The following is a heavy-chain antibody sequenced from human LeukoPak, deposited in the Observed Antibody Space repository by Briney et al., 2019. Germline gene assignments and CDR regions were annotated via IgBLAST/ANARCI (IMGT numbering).Heavy chain of an antibody. V-gene: IGHV3-66*01. J-gene: IGHJ3*02. CDR3: ARASIAAAGTLAFDI. D-gene: IGHD6-13*01. Sequence: GGSLRLSCAASGFTVSSNYMSWARQAPGKGLEWVSVIYSGGSTYYADSVKGRFTISRDNSKNTLYLQMNSLRAEDTAVYYCARASIAAAGTLAFDIWGQGTMVTVSS. CDR1: GFTVSSNY. CDR2: IYSGGST.